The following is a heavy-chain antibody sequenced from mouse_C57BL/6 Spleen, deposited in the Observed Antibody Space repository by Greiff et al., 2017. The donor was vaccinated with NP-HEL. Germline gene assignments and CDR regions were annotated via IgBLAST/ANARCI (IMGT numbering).Heavy chain of an antibody. CDR1: GFSFNTYA. J-gene: IGHJ4*01. V-gene: IGHV10-1*01. D-gene: IGHD1-1*01. CDR3: VRGSKGDYYAMDY. Sequence: EVHLVESGGGLVQPKGSLKLSCAASGFSFNTYAMNWVRQAPGKGLEWVARIRSKSNNYATYYADSVKDRFTISRDDSESMLYLQMNNLKTEDTAMYYCVRGSKGDYYAMDYWGQGTSVTVSS. CDR2: IRSKSNNYAT.